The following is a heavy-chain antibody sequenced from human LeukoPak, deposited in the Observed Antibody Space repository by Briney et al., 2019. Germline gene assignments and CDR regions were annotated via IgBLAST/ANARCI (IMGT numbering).Heavy chain of an antibody. CDR2: ISGSGTST. CDR3: AKDRVVVVAADLDFDS. D-gene: IGHD2-15*01. Sequence: GGSLRLSCTASGFTFSSYAMHWVRQAPGKGLEWVSGISGSGTSTYYADSVKGRFTISRDNSKNTVFVQMNSLRAEDTAIYYRAKDRVVVVAADLDFDSWGQGTLVTVSS. V-gene: IGHV3-23*01. J-gene: IGHJ4*02. CDR1: GFTFSSYA.